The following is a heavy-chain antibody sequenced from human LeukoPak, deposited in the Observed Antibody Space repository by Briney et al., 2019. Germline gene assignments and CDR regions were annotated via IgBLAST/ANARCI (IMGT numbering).Heavy chain of an antibody. CDR1: GFTFSSYW. CDR2: ISGSGGST. CDR3: AKSGYGTLNWFDP. J-gene: IGHJ5*02. Sequence: PGGSLRLSCAASGFTFSSYWMSWVRQAPGKGLEWVSAISGSGGSTYYADSVKGRFTISRDNSKNTLYLQMNSLRAGDTAVYYCAKSGYGTLNWFDPWGQGTLVTVSS. V-gene: IGHV3-23*01. D-gene: IGHD5-12*01.